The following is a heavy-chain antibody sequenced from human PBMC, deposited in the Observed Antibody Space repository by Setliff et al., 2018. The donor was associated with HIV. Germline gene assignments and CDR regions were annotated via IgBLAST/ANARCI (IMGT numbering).Heavy chain of an antibody. Sequence: ETLRLSCAASGFTFSSAWMGWIRQPPGKGLEWIGNVYHTGSTYYNPSLKSRVTISVDTSKNQFSLKLSSVIAADTAVYYCARHAAGPDGPFDYWGQGTLVTVSS. CDR2: VYHTGST. D-gene: IGHD2-2*01. V-gene: IGHV4-38-2*01. CDR1: GFTFSSAW. CDR3: ARHAAGPDGPFDY. J-gene: IGHJ4*02.